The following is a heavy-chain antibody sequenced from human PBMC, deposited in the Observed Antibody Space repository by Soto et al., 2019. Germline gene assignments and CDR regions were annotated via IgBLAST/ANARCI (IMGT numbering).Heavy chain of an antibody. CDR3: ARTTGYSSGWYGY. CDR1: GYSFTSYW. CDR2: IYPGDSDT. V-gene: IGHV5-51*01. J-gene: IGHJ4*02. D-gene: IGHD6-19*01. Sequence: PRESLKISCKGSGYSFTSYWIGWVRQMPGKGLEWMGIIYPGDSDTRYSPSFQGQVTISAGKSISTAYLQWSSLKASDTAIYYCARTTGYSSGWYGYWGQGTLVTVSS.